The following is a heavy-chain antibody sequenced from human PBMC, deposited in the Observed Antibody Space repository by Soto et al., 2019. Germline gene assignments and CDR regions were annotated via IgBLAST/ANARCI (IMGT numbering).Heavy chain of an antibody. Sequence: PGGSLRLSCTASGFTFGDYAMSWFRQAPGKGLEWVVFIRSKAYGGTTEYAASVKGRFTISRDDSKSIAYLQMNSLKTEDTAVYYCTRECSSTSCYPPHSLDFDYWGQGTLVTVSS. CDR1: GFTFGDYA. CDR3: TRECSSTSCYPPHSLDFDY. D-gene: IGHD2-2*01. J-gene: IGHJ4*02. CDR2: IRSKAYGGTT. V-gene: IGHV3-49*03.